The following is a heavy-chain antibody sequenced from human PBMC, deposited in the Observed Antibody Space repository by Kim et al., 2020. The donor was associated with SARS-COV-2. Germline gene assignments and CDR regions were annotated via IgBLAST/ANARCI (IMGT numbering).Heavy chain of an antibody. J-gene: IGHJ5*02. D-gene: IGHD6-19*01. CDR2: ISYRGSA. CDR3: ARHVGSGWPPGRFDP. CDR1: GGSIGSYY. V-gene: IGHV4-59*08. Sequence: SETLSLTCTASGGSIGSYYWTWIRQTPEKRLEWIAFISYRGSATYNPSLKSRVSMSIDTSKNRFPLKLTSVTAADAAVYYCARHVGSGWPPGRFDPWGQGIVVIVSS.